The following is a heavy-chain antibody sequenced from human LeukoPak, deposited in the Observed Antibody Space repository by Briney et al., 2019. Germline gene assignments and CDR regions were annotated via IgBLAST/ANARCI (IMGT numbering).Heavy chain of an antibody. CDR2: INPNSGGT. J-gene: IGHJ4*02. V-gene: IGHV1-2*02. CDR1: GYTFAGYY. CDR3: ARIMGYYYDSSGYYYFGY. D-gene: IGHD3-22*01. Sequence: ASVKVSCKASGYTFAGYYMHWVRQAPGQGLEWMGWINPNSGGTNYAQKFQGRVTMTRNTSISTAYMELSRLRSDDTAVYYCARIMGYYYDSSGYYYFGYWGQGTLVTVSS.